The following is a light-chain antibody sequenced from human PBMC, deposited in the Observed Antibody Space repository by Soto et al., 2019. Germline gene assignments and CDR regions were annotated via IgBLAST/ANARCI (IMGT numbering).Light chain of an antibody. CDR2: KAS. Sequence: DIQMTQSPSTLSASVGDRVTITCRASQSISTWLAWYQQKPGKAPKLLIYKASSLESGVPSRFSGSGSGTEFTLTISSPQPDDFADYYCQQYNSFSPWTFGQGTKVEIK. CDR3: QQYNSFSPWT. CDR1: QSISTW. J-gene: IGKJ1*01. V-gene: IGKV1-5*03.